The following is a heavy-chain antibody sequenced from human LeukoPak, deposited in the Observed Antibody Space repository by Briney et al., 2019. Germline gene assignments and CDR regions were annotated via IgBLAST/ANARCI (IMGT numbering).Heavy chain of an antibody. CDR3: ASAGSYSVDY. CDR2: TYYSGST. V-gene: IGHV4-39*01. D-gene: IGHD1-26*01. J-gene: IGHJ4*02. CDR1: GGSISSSSYY. Sequence: SETLPLTCTVSGGSISSSSYYWGWIRQPPGKGLEWIGSTYYSGSTYYNPSFESRVTISVDTSKNQFSLKLSSVTAADTAVYYCASAGSYSVDYWGQGALVTVSS.